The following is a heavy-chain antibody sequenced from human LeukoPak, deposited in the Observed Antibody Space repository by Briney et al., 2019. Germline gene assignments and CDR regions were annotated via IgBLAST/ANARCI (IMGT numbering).Heavy chain of an antibody. CDR3: ARGGSWYRGRRGYYFDY. J-gene: IGHJ4*02. CDR1: GGSFSGYY. CDR2: INHSGST. Sequence: SETLSLTCAVYGGSFSGYYWSWIRQPPGKGLEWFGEINHSGSTNYNPALKSRVTISVDTSKNQFSLKLCSVTAADTAVHYCARGGSWYRGRRGYYFDYWGQGTLVTVSS. V-gene: IGHV4-34*01. D-gene: IGHD2-15*01.